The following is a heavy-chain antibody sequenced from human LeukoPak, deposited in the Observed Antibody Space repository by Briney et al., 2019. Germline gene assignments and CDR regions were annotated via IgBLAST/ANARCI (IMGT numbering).Heavy chain of an antibody. Sequence: GQSLRTSYKGSGYSFTNSWIAWVRQMPGKGLERMGIIYPGDSDTRYSPSFQGQVTISADKSISTAYLQWSSLKASDTAMYYCARTPYCTGGDCYSSALYYFDYWGQRTLVTVSS. CDR1: GYSFTNSW. D-gene: IGHD2-15*01. CDR2: IYPGDSDT. V-gene: IGHV5-51*01. CDR3: ARTPYCTGGDCYSSALYYFDY. J-gene: IGHJ4*02.